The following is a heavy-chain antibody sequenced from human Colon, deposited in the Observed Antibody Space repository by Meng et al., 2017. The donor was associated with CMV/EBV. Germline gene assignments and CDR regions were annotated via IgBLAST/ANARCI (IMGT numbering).Heavy chain of an antibody. V-gene: IGHV4-30-2*01. Sequence: GAIRSGGYTWSWVRRPPGKSLEWIGYIHHGGSTSYNPALSNRVTVSMDGSTNQFSLRLSSVTAADTAVYYCAGLLWFDNLSCSFDPWGQGTLVTVSS. CDR2: IHHGGST. CDR1: GAIRSGGYT. J-gene: IGHJ5*02. CDR3: AGLLWFDNLSCSFDP. D-gene: IGHD3-10*01.